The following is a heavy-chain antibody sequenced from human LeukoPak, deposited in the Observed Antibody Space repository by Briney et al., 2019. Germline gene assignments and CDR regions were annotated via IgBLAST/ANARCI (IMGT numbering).Heavy chain of an antibody. CDR1: GYTFTSYD. D-gene: IGHD3-16*01. J-gene: IGHJ4*02. V-gene: IGHV1-8*01. CDR3: ARAYDYVWGSSDRPSPPYFDY. Sequence: GASVKVSCKASGYTFTSYDINWVRQATGQGLEWMGWMNPNSGNTGYAQKFQGRVTMTRNTSISTAYMELSSLRSEDTAVYYCARAYDYVWGSSDRPSPPYFDYWGQGTLVTVSS. CDR2: MNPNSGNT.